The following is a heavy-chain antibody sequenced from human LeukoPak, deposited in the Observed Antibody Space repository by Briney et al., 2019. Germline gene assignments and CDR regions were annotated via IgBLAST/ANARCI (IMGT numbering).Heavy chain of an antibody. CDR1: GFTFSNYA. J-gene: IGHJ4*02. CDR3: TKGTIWSPFDY. V-gene: IGHV3-23*01. CDR2: ISGSGGST. Sequence: VGSLRLSCAASGFTFSNYAMSWARQAPGKGLEWVSAISGSGGSTYYADSVKGRFTISRDNSKNTLYLQMNSLRAEDTAVYYCTKGTIWSPFDYWGQGTLVTVSS. D-gene: IGHD3-10*01.